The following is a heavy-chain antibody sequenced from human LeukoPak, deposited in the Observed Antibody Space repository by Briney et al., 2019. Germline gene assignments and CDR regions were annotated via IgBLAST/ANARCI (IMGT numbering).Heavy chain of an antibody. CDR1: GYTFTGYY. V-gene: IGHV1-2*06. CDR3: ARNYYYDSSGSLDY. CDR2: INPNSGGI. D-gene: IGHD3-22*01. Sequence: ASVKVSCKASGYTFTGYYMHWVRQAPGQGLEWMGRINPNSGGINYAQKFQGRVTMTRDTSISTAYMELSRLRSDDTAVYYCARNYYYDSSGSLDYWGQGTLVTVSS. J-gene: IGHJ4*02.